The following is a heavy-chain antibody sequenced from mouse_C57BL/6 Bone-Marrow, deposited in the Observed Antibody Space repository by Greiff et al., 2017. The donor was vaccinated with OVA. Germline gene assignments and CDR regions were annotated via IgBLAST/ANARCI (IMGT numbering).Heavy chain of an antibody. D-gene: IGHD2-5*01. Sequence: QVQLQQSGAELVRPGASVTLSCKASGYTFTDYEMHWVKQTPVHGLEWIGAIDPETGGTAYNQKFKGKAILTADKSSSTAYMELRSLPADDSAVYYGTRGYSSYYAMDYWGQGTSVTVSS. CDR2: IDPETGGT. CDR3: TRGYSSYYAMDY. J-gene: IGHJ4*01. CDR1: GYTFTDYE. V-gene: IGHV1-15*01.